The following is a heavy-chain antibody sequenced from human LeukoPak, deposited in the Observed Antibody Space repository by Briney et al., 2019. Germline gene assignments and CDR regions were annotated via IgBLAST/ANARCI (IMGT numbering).Heavy chain of an antibody. D-gene: IGHD3-10*01. CDR3: ARGPSVLGAIDN. J-gene: IGHJ4*02. V-gene: IGHV3-74*01. CDR1: GFIFSRYW. CDR2: INNDGSST. Sequence: PGGSLRLSCAASGFIFSRYWMHWVRQAPGKELVWVSRINNDGSSTNSADSVKGRFTISRDNAKDMLYLQMDSLRVEDTAIYYCARGPSVLGAIDNWGQGTLVAVSS.